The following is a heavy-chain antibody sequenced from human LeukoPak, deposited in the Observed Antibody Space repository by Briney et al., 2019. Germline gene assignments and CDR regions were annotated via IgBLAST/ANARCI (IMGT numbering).Heavy chain of an antibody. CDR3: ATVRAYDYDSSGYYDY. D-gene: IGHD3-22*01. Sequence: ASVKVSCKASGYTFTDYYMHWVRQAPGQGFEWMGGFDPEDGETIYAQKFQGRVTMTEDTSTDTAYMELSSLRSEDTAVYYCATVRAYDYDSSGYYDYWGQGTLVTVSS. CDR2: FDPEDGET. V-gene: IGHV1-24*01. J-gene: IGHJ4*02. CDR1: GYTFTDYY.